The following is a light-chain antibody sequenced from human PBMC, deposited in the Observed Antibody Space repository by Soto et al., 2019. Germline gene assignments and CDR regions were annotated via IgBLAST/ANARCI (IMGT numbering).Light chain of an antibody. Sequence: QSVLTQPPSVSGAPGQRVTISCTGSSSSAGSVYNVHWYQQRPGTAPKLLIYDNTDRPSGVPDRFSGSKSGTSASLDITGLHSEDEGDYYCASWDNSLKGLVFGGGTKLTVL. CDR1: SSSAGSVYN. CDR2: DNT. V-gene: IGLV1-40*01. J-gene: IGLJ3*02. CDR3: ASWDNSLKGLV.